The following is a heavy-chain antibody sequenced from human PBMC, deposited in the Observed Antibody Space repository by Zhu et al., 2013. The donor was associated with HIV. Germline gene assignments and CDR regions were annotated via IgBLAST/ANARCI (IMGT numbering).Heavy chain of an antibody. V-gene: IGHV1-69*01. CDR2: IIPIFGTA. J-gene: IGHJ6*02. D-gene: IGHD2-15*01. CDR1: GGTFSSYA. Sequence: QVQLVQSGAEVKKPGSSVKVSCKASGGTFSSYAISWVRQAPGQGLEWMGGIIPIFGTANYAQKFQGRVTITADESTSTAYMELSSLRSEDTAVYYCARDDCSGGSCYTGPYYYYGMDVWGQGTTGHRLL. CDR3: ARDDCSGGSCYTGPYYYYGMDV.